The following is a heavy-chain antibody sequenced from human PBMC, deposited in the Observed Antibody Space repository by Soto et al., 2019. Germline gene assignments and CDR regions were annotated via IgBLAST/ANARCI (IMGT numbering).Heavy chain of an antibody. CDR2: IKPTGGET. D-gene: IGHD3-3*01. Sequence: ASVKVSCKASGYTFTNYYMHWVRQAPGQGLEWMGIIKPTGGETTYAQKFLGRATITRDTSASTAYMELSSLRSEDTAVYYCARDLIFFDYWGQGTLVTVSS. V-gene: IGHV1-46*01. J-gene: IGHJ4*02. CDR3: ARDLIFFDY. CDR1: GYTFTNYY.